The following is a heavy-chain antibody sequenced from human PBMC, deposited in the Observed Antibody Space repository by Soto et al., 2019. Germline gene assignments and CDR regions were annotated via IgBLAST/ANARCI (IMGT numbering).Heavy chain of an antibody. J-gene: IGHJ4*02. CDR2: ISHDATIQ. CDR3: AEDRSNAWPLDY. Sequence: GGSLRLSCAASGFIFSSFPMHWVRQAPGKGLEWVARISHDATIQHYADSVKGHFTVSRDNSKNTVYLQLNSLSAEDTAVYYCAEDRSNAWPLDYWGQGTLVTVSS. V-gene: IGHV3-30*18. D-gene: IGHD3-16*01. CDR1: GFIFSSFP.